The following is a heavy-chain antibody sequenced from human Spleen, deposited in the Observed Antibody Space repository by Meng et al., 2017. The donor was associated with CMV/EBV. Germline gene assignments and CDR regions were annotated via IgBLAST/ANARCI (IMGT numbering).Heavy chain of an antibody. CDR3: ASDLYYYGSGSLDY. CDR2: ITPILGIA. Sequence: SGDTFSNSTISWVRQAPGQGLEWMGRITPILGIANYAQKFQGRVTITADKSTSTAYMELSSLRSEDTAVYYCASDLYYYGSGSLDYWGQGTLVTVSS. V-gene: IGHV1-69*02. CDR1: GDTFSNST. J-gene: IGHJ4*02. D-gene: IGHD3-10*01.